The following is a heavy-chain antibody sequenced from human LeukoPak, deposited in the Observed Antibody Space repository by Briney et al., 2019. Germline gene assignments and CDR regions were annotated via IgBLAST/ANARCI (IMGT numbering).Heavy chain of an antibody. V-gene: IGHV3-23*01. CDR1: GFTFSSYA. J-gene: IGHJ4*02. Sequence: GGSLRLPCAASGFTFSSYAMSWVRQAPGKGLEWVSAISGSGGSTYYADSVKGRFTISRDNSKNTLYLQMNSLRAEDTAVYYCAKVGSMVRGVITDPFDYWGQGTLVAVSS. CDR3: AKVGSMVRGVITDPFDY. D-gene: IGHD3-10*01. CDR2: ISGSGGST.